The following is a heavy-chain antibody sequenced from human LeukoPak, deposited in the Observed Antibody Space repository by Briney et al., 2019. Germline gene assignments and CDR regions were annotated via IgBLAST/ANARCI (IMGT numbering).Heavy chain of an antibody. CDR1: GYTFTSYY. D-gene: IGHD6-19*01. Sequence: ASVKVSCKASGYTFTSYYVHWVRQAPGQGLEWMGIINPSSGSTTYAQKFQGRVTMTRDTSISTAYMELSRLRSDDTAVYYCARASSGWHSYYYYGMDVWGQGTTVTVSS. CDR3: ARASSGWHSYYYYGMDV. V-gene: IGHV1-46*01. J-gene: IGHJ6*02. CDR2: INPSSGST.